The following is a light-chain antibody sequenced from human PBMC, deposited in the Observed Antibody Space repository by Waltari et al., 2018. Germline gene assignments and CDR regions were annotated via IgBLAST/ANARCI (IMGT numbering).Light chain of an antibody. J-gene: IGKJ4*01. V-gene: IGKV3-20*01. Sequence: EIVLMQSPGTLSLSPGERVTLSCRASQSVSSTYLAWYQQKPGQAPRLLIYGASNRATGIPDRFSGSGSGTDFTLTIGRLEPEDFAVYYCQQYGRSVLTFGGGTKVEIK. CDR2: GAS. CDR1: QSVSSTY. CDR3: QQYGRSVLT.